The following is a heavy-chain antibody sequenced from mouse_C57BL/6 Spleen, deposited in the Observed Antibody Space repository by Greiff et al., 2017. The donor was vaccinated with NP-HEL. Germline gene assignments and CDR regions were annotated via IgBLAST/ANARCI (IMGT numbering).Heavy chain of an antibody. J-gene: IGHJ2*01. CDR2: IDPETGGT. CDR3: TRGGYYYGSIDY. CDR1: GYTFTDYE. Sequence: QVQLQQSGAELVRPGASVTLSCKASGYTFTDYEMHWVKQTPVHGLEWIGAIDPETGGTAYNQKFKGKAILTADKSSSTAYMELRSLTSEDSAVYYCTRGGYYYGSIDYWGQGTTLTVSS. D-gene: IGHD1-1*01. V-gene: IGHV1-15*01.